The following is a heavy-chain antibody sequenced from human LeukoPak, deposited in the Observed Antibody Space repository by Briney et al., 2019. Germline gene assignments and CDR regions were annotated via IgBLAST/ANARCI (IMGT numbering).Heavy chain of an antibody. Sequence: GGSLRLSCAASGFTFSSYGMHWVRQAPGKGLKGVAFIRYDGSNKYYADSVRGRFNISRDKSKSTLSMQMHSLRAEDTAIYYCATYRQVLLPFESWGQGTLVTVSS. CDR1: GFTFSSYG. J-gene: IGHJ4*02. CDR3: ATYRQVLLPFES. D-gene: IGHD2-8*02. CDR2: IRYDGSNK. V-gene: IGHV3-30*02.